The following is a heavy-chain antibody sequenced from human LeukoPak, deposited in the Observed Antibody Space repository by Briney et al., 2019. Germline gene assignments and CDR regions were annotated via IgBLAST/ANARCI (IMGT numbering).Heavy chain of an antibody. V-gene: IGHV3-30-3*01. CDR2: ISYDGSNK. CDR1: GFTFSSYA. J-gene: IGHJ4*02. CDR3: ARDYYDSSGFDY. D-gene: IGHD3-22*01. Sequence: GGSLRLSCAASGFTFSSYAMHWVRQAPGKGLEWVAVISYDGSNKYYADSVKGRFTISRDNSKNMLYLQMNSLRAEDTAVYYCARDYYDSSGFDYWGQGTLVTVSS.